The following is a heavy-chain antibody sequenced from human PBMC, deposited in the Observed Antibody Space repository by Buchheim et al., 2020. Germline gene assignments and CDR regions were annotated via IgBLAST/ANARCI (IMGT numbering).Heavy chain of an antibody. Sequence: QVQLVQSGAEVKKPGASVKVSCKASGYTFTSYDINWVRQATGQGLEWMGWMNPNSGNTGYAQKFQGRVTMTRNTSLGTAYMELSSLRSKNTAVYYCARGVGTRYFGSRLGLVRENWFDPWGQGTL. CDR1: GYTFTSYD. D-gene: IGHD3-9*01. CDR3: ARGVGTRYFGSRLGLVRENWFDP. V-gene: IGHV1-8*01. CDR2: MNPNSGNT. J-gene: IGHJ5*02.